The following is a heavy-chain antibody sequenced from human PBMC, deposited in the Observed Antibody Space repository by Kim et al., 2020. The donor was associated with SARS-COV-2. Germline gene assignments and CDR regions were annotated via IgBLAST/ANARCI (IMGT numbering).Heavy chain of an antibody. D-gene: IGHD2-21*02. CDR3: ARQLGDGSWRLHD. Sequence: SETLSLTCIVSGGSISGSSYWWGWIRQPPGKGLEWFGSIFYSGTTHYNPSLTSRVTISVDTSRNQFSLSVSSVTAADTAVFYCARQLGDGSWRLHDWGQGTLVTVSS. CDR1: GGSISGSSYW. V-gene: IGHV4-39*01. CDR2: IFYSGTT. J-gene: IGHJ4*02.